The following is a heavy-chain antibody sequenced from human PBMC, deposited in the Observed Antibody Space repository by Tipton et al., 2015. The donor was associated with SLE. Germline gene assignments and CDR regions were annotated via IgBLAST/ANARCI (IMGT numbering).Heavy chain of an antibody. D-gene: IGHD2-8*01. J-gene: IGHJ5*02. CDR1: GGSISSSSYY. V-gene: IGHV4-39*07. CDR3: AGGTFVLVAANEGVWFEP. CDR2: IYYSGST. Sequence: TLSLTCTVSGGSISSSSYYWGWIRQPPGKGLEWIGSIYYSGSTYYNPSLKSRVTISVDTSKNQFSLKLSSVTAADTAVYYWAGGTFVLVAANEGVWFEPWGQGTLVTVAS.